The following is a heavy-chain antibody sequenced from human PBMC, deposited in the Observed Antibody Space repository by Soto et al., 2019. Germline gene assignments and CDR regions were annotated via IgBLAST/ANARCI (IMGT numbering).Heavy chain of an antibody. D-gene: IGHD3-16*02. Sequence: EVQLVESGGGLVQPGGSLTLSCAASGFTFSDHYMDWIRQAPGKGLEWVGRIRNKANSYSTVYAASVKGRFAISRDDSENSLYLQMTSLSAEDAAVYHCTRVGLTATGGYRPIDYWGQGTLVTVSS. J-gene: IGHJ4*02. V-gene: IGHV3-72*01. CDR3: TRVGLTATGGYRPIDY. CDR2: IRNKANSYST. CDR1: GFTFSDHY.